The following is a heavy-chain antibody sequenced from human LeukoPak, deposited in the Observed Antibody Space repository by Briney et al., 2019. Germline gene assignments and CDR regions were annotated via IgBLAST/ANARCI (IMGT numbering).Heavy chain of an antibody. CDR1: GFTFSSYW. V-gene: IGHV3-74*01. J-gene: IGHJ4*02. CDR2: INSDGTST. D-gene: IGHD4-23*01. Sequence: GGSLRLSCAASGFTFSSYWMHWVRQAPGKGLVWVSRINSDGTSTNYADSVKGRFTISRDNAKNTLYLQMNSLRAEDTAVYYCARVNYGGNSFSDYWGQGTLVTVSS. CDR3: ARVNYGGNSFSDY.